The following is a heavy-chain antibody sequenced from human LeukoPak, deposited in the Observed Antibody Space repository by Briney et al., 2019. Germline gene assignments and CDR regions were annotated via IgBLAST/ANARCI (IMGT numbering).Heavy chain of an antibody. V-gene: IGHV3-30*03. CDR3: ARDHSRGWNLGAPNGYFDY. D-gene: IGHD6-19*01. Sequence: GGSLRLSCAASGFTFSSYGMHWVRQAPGKGLEWVAVISYDGSNKYYADSVKGRFTISRDNSKNTLYLQMNSLRVDDTAVYYCARDHSRGWNLGAPNGYFDYWGQGTLVTASS. CDR1: GFTFSSYG. J-gene: IGHJ4*02. CDR2: ISYDGSNK.